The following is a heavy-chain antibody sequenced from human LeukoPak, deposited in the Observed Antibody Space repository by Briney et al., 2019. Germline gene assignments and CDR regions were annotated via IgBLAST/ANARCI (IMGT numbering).Heavy chain of an antibody. Sequence: PSETLSLTCTVSGCSFSSYSWSWVRQPPGKGLEWVGYIYYSGSTNYNPSPKSRVIISVDTSKYAISLKMSSVTVADKAVYYCGRTYYDFWSGYYGSLSGGWFDPWGQGTLVTVSS. V-gene: IGHV4-59*01. CDR2: IYYSGST. J-gene: IGHJ5*02. CDR1: GCSFSSYS. CDR3: GRTYYDFWSGYYGSLSGGWFDP. D-gene: IGHD3-3*01.